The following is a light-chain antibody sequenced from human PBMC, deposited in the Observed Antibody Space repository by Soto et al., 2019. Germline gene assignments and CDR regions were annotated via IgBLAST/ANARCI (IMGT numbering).Light chain of an antibody. CDR2: GAS. CDR1: QSVSSSY. V-gene: IGKV3-20*01. CDR3: QHPWT. Sequence: EIVLTQSPGTLSLSPGERATLSCRASQSVSSSYLAWYQQKPGQAPRLLIYGASSRATGIPDRFSGSGSGTDFTLTLSRLESEDFAVYYCQHPWTFGQGTKVEIK. J-gene: IGKJ1*01.